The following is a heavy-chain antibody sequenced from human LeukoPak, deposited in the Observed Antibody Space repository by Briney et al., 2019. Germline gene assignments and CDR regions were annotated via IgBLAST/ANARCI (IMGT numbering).Heavy chain of an antibody. Sequence: GGSLRLSCAVSGLTFSSYSFNWVRQAPGKGLEWVSSITPASSYIYYADSVKGRFTISRDNAKNSLYLQMNSLRAEDTAVYYCARLRRNNDNSGYYYYYDYWGQGTLVTVSS. CDR3: ARLRRNNDNSGYYYYYDY. J-gene: IGHJ4*02. V-gene: IGHV3-21*01. D-gene: IGHD3-22*01. CDR1: GLTFSSYS. CDR2: ITPASSYI.